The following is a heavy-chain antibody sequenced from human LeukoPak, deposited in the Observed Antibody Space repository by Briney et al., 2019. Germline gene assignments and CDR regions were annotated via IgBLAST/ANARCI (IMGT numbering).Heavy chain of an antibody. CDR2: INPSGGST. CDR1: GYTFTSFY. J-gene: IGHJ3*02. CDR3: ARARTPTNYFDSSDAFDI. D-gene: IGHD3-22*01. Sequence: ASVKVSCKASGYTFTSFYIHWVRQAPGQGLEWMGMINPSGGSTTYAQKFQGRVTLTRDMSTSTVYMELSSLRSEDTAMYYCARARTPTNYFDSSDAFDIWGQGTMVTVSS. V-gene: IGHV1-46*01.